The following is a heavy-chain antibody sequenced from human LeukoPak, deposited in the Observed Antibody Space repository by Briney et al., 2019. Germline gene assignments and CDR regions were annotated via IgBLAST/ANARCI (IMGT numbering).Heavy chain of an antibody. Sequence: GGSLRLSCAASGFTFSSYAMSWVRQAPGKGLEWVSAIGDSGGSTYDADSVKGRFTISRDNSKNTLYLQMNSPRAEDTAVYYCAKDTSIGRYCTNGVCSPFDYWGQGTLVTVSS. CDR2: IGDSGGST. J-gene: IGHJ4*02. D-gene: IGHD2-8*01. CDR3: AKDTSIGRYCTNGVCSPFDY. V-gene: IGHV3-23*01. CDR1: GFTFSSYA.